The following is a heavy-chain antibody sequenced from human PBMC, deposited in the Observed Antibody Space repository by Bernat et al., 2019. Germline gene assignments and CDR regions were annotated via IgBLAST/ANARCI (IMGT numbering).Heavy chain of an antibody. CDR1: GGSISSTSYY. Sequence: QLQLQESRPGLVKPSETLSLTCTVSGGSISSTSYYWGWSRPPPGKGLEWIGSIYYSGSTYYNPSLRSRVTKSVDTSKNQFSLTLSSVTAADTAVYYCARHRAAGEQQLDYYYYYGMDVWGQGTTVTVSS. CDR3: ARHRAAGEQQLDYYYYYGMDV. J-gene: IGHJ6*02. D-gene: IGHD6-13*01. CDR2: IYYSGST. V-gene: IGHV4-39*01.